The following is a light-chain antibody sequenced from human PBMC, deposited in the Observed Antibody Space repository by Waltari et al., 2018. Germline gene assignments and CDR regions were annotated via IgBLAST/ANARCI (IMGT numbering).Light chain of an antibody. J-gene: IGLJ3*02. CDR3: ISYAGRNNLV. CDR2: EVS. Sequence: QSALTQPPSASGSLSQSVTLSCPRTLSDIGAYNYPSWHQHHPPKAPKLIIYEVSKRPSGVPYRFSGSKSGHTASLTVSGLQSEDEAQYYCISYAGRNNLVFGGGTKLTVL. V-gene: IGLV2-8*01. CDR1: LSDIGAYNY.